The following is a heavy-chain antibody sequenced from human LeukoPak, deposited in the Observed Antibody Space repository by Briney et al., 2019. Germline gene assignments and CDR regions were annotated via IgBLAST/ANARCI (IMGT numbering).Heavy chain of an antibody. J-gene: IGHJ6*04. CDR3: AGGVEGSSWDMDV. CDR1: GFTYSDYY. V-gene: IGHV3-11*04. Sequence: PGGSLRLSCAASGFTYSDYYMSWIRQAPGKGLEWVSYISSSGSTIYYADSEKGRFTISRDNAKNSLYLQMNSLRAEDTAVYYRAGGVEGSSWDMDVWGKGTTVTVSS. D-gene: IGHD6-13*01. CDR2: ISSSGSTI.